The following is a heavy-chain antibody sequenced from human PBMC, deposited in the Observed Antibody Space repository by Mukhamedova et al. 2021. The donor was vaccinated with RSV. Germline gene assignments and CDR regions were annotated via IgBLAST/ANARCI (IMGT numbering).Heavy chain of an antibody. Sequence: EYMGIINPSDGITSYAQKFQDRVTMTRDTSTSTLYMELSSLRSEDTAVYYCVCGDFYHRFVYWGQGTLVTVSS. CDR2: INPSDGIT. J-gene: IGHJ4*02. CDR3: VCGDFYHRFVY. D-gene: IGHD4-17*01. V-gene: IGHV1-46*01.